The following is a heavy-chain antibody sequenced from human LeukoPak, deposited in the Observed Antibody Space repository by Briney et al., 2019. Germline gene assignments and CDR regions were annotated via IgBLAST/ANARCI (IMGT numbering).Heavy chain of an antibody. D-gene: IGHD3-10*02. V-gene: IGHV4-4*02. Sequence: SGTLSLTCAVSGGSITTTNWWTWVRQPPGKGLEWIGEIHHSGTTHYNPSLKTRVTISVDNSKNQFSLKLTSMTAADTAVHFCARVFGGANWGQGTLVTVSS. CDR2: IHHSGTT. J-gene: IGHJ4*02. CDR3: ARVFGGAN. CDR1: GGSITTTNW.